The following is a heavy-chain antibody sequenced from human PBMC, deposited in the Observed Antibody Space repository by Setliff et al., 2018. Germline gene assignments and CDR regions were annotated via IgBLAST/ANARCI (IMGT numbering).Heavy chain of an antibody. CDR3: ARARFWSGYHTARYYFDY. J-gene: IGHJ4*02. D-gene: IGHD3-3*01. Sequence: PSETLSLTCTVSGGSISSYYWSWIRQPPGKGLEWIGYIYYSGSTNYNPSLKSRVTISVDTSKNQFSLKLSSVTAADTVVYYFARARFWSGYHTARYYFDYWGQGTLVTVSS. CDR1: GGSISSYY. CDR2: IYYSGST. V-gene: IGHV4-59*01.